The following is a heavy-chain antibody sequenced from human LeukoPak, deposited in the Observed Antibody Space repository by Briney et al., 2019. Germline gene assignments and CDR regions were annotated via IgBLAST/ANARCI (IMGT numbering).Heavy chain of an antibody. CDR2: IYDSGST. D-gene: IGHD2-15*01. J-gene: IGHJ4*02. V-gene: IGHV4-39*07. CDR3: ARDLGGGSFDF. Sequence: SETLSLTCTVSGGSISSKSYYWGWIRQSPGKGLEWIGRIYDSGSTYYSPSLKSRLTMSVDTSKNQFSLKLSSVTAADTAVYYCARDLGGGSFDFWGQGTRVTVSS. CDR1: GGSISSKSYY.